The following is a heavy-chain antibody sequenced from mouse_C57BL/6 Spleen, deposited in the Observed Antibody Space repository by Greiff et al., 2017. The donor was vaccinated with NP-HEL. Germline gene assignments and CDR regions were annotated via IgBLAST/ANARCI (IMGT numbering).Heavy chain of an antibody. CDR3: ARLTAQATDYFDY. Sequence: VQLQQSGPELVKPGASVKIPCKASGYTFTDYHMDWVKQSHGKSLEWIGDINPNNGGTIYNQKFKGKATLTVDKSSSTAYMELRSLTSEDTAVYYCARLTAQATDYFDYWGQGTTPTVSS. D-gene: IGHD3-2*02. CDR1: GYTFTDYH. V-gene: IGHV1-18*01. CDR2: INPNNGGT. J-gene: IGHJ2*01.